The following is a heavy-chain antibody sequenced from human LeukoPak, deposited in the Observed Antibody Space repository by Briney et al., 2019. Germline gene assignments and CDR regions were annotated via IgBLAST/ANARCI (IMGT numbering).Heavy chain of an antibody. D-gene: IGHD3-16*02. V-gene: IGHV3-21*01. CDR1: GYTFSSYT. CDR2: ISSSSSYI. Sequence: GGTLRLSCAAAGYTFSSYTMNWVRQAPGKGVEWVSSISSSSSYIYYAGSVKGRFTISRDNAKNSLYLQMNSLRDEDTAVYDCARDGVWRSYRLYYFDYWGQGTLVTVSS. J-gene: IGHJ4*02. CDR3: ARDGVWRSYRLYYFDY.